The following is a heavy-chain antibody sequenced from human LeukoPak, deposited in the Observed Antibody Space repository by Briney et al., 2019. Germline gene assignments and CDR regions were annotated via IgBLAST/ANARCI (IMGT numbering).Heavy chain of an antibody. J-gene: IGHJ5*02. CDR2: IYYSGST. CDR1: GGSFSGYY. D-gene: IGHD3-22*01. V-gene: IGHV4-39*01. Sequence: PSETLSLTCAVYGGSFSGYYWGWIRQPPGKGLEWIGSIYYSGSTYYNPSLKSRVTISVDTSKNQFSLKLSSVTAADTAVYYCARLETIEWGIYDSSGSWFDPWGQGTLVTVSS. CDR3: ARLETIEWGIYDSSGSWFDP.